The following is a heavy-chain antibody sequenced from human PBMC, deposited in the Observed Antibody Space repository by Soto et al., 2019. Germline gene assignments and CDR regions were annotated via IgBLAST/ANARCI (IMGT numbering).Heavy chain of an antibody. V-gene: IGHV3-9*01. CDR1: GFTFDDYA. Sequence: GGSLRLSCAASGFTFDDYAMHWVRQAPGKGLEWVSGISWNSGSIGYADSVKGRFTISRDNAKNSLYLQMNSLRAEDTALYYCAKDISGIKYAFDIWGQGTMVTVSS. J-gene: IGHJ3*02. CDR3: AKDISGIKYAFDI. D-gene: IGHD1-20*01. CDR2: ISWNSGSI.